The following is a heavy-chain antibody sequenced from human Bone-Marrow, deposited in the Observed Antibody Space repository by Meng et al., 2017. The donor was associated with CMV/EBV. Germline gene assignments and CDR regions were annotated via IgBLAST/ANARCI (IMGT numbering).Heavy chain of an antibody. CDR1: GASISSTRFY. CDR2: IEFGVNT. V-gene: IGHV4-39*01. CDR3: TRRRKQGGFDP. Sequence: CAVSGASISSTRFYFWTWFRQPPGKGLEWIGTIEFGVNTFYNPSLKSRVKMSVDTSNIQFSLNLSSVTAADTAVYYCTRRRKQGGFDPWGQGTLVTVSS. J-gene: IGHJ5*02.